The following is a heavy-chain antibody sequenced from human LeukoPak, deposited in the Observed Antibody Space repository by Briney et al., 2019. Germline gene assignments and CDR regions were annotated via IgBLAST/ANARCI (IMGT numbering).Heavy chain of an antibody. Sequence: GGSLRLSCAASGFTFSSYGMHWVRQAPGKGLEWVAVIWYDGSNKYYADSVKGRFTISRDNSKNTLYLQMNSLRAEDTAVYYCAGGRYGGDAFDIWGQGTMVTVSS. D-gene: IGHD3-10*01. J-gene: IGHJ3*02. CDR3: AGGRYGGDAFDI. CDR1: GFTFSSYG. V-gene: IGHV3-33*01. CDR2: IWYDGSNK.